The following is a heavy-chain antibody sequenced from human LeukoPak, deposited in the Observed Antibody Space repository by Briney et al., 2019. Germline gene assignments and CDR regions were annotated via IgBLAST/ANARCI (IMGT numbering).Heavy chain of an antibody. CDR1: GYTFTTYG. CDR2: ISTYNGNT. J-gene: IGHJ4*02. D-gene: IGHD3-9*01. V-gene: IGHV1-18*01. CDR3: ARDLSIDDILTGYFRPYFDY. Sequence: ASVKVSCKTSGYTFTTYGITWVRQAPGQGPEWMGWISTYNGNTNYAQMLQGRVTMTTDTSTSTAYMELRSLRSDDTAVYYCARDLSIDDILTGYFRPYFDYWGQGTLVTVSS.